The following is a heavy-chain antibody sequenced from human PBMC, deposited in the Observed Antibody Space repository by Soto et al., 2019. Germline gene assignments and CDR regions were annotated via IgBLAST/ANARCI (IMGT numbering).Heavy chain of an antibody. Sequence: SETLSLTCTVSGGSISSGGYYWSWIRQHPGKGLEWIGYIYYSGSTYYNPSLKTRVTISVDTSKNQFSLKLTSVTAADSAVYFCARLEGLATISYYFDFWGQGALVTVSS. V-gene: IGHV4-31*03. CDR2: IYYSGST. CDR3: ARLEGLATISYYFDF. J-gene: IGHJ4*02. CDR1: GGSISSGGYY. D-gene: IGHD3-9*01.